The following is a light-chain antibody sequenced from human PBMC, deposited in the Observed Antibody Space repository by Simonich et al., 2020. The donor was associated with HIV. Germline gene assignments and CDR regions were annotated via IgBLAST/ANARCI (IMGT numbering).Light chain of an antibody. Sequence: QSALTQPRPVSGSPGQSVTISCTGTSSDVGGYNYVSWYQQHPGQAPKLMIYDVSKPPHGVRDCISGCKYGNTASQTNSGLQAEDEADYYCCSYAGSYDWVFGGGSKLTVL. J-gene: IGLJ3*02. V-gene: IGLV2-11*01. CDR1: SSDVGGYNY. CDR2: DVS. CDR3: CSYAGSYDWV.